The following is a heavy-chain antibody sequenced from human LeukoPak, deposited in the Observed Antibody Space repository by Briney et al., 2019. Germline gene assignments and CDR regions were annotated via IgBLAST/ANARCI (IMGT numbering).Heavy chain of an antibody. J-gene: IGHJ4*02. CDR2: IYTSGST. V-gene: IGHV4-61*02. D-gene: IGHD5-18*01. Sequence: SEPLSLTCTVSGVSISSGSYYWSWIRQPAGKGLEWIGRIYTSGSTNYNPSLKSRVTISVDTSKNQFSLKLSSVTAADTAVYYCASVDTAMAYFDYWGQGTLVTVSS. CDR1: GVSISSGSYY. CDR3: ASVDTAMAYFDY.